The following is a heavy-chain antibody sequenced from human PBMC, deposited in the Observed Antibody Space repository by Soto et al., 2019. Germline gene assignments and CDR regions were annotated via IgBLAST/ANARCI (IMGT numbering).Heavy chain of an antibody. CDR1: GFTFGDYA. Sequence: GGSLRLSCTASGFTFGDYAMSWFRQAPGKGLEWVGFIRSKAYGGTTEYAASVKGRFTISRDDSKSIAYLQMNSLKTEDTAVYYCRNDWLSYYYYGMDVWGQGTTVTVSS. D-gene: IGHD3-9*01. V-gene: IGHV3-49*03. CDR3: RNDWLSYYYYGMDV. J-gene: IGHJ6*02. CDR2: IRSKAYGGTT.